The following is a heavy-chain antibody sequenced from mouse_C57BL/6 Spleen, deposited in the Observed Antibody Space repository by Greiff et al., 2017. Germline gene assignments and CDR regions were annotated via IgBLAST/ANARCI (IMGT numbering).Heavy chain of an antibody. CDR2: IDPADGEP. D-gene: IGHD2-10*02. V-gene: IGHV14-2*01. Sequence: EVQLQQSGAELVKPGASVKLSCTASGFNIKDYYMHWVKQRTEQGLEWIGRIDPADGEPTYAQKLQGQATITPDSSSNTSYLLLSSLTSAVTADYCCARPGYVNVYYAMDYWGQGTSVTVSS. CDR3: ARPGYVNVYYAMDY. J-gene: IGHJ4*01. CDR1: GFNIKDYY.